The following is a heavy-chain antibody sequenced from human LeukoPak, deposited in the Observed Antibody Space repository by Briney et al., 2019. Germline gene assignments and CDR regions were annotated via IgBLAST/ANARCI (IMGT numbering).Heavy chain of an antibody. J-gene: IGHJ5*02. CDR3: ARDCSSNTCYYFP. CDR2: IIPIFGTA. V-gene: IGHV1-69*05. CDR1: GGTFSSYA. Sequence: SVKVSCKASGGTFSSYAISWVRQAPGQGLEWMGGIIPIFGTANYAQKFQGRVTITTDESTSTAYMELRSLRSDDTAVYYCARDCSSNTCYYFPWGQGTLVTVSS. D-gene: IGHD2-2*01.